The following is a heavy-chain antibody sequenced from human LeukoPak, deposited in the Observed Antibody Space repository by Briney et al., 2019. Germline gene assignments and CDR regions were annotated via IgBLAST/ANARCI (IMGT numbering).Heavy chain of an antibody. CDR2: IYSGGST. D-gene: IGHD4-23*01. CDR1: GFTVSTNY. CDR3: ARESDDYGGNTYYFDY. J-gene: IGHJ4*02. V-gene: IGHV3-53*01. Sequence: QSGGSLRLSCAASGFTVSTNYMSWVRQAPGKGLEWVSVIYSGGSTYYADSVKGRFTISRDNSKNTLYLQMNSLRAEDTAVYYCARESDDYGGNTYYFDYWGQGTLVTVSS.